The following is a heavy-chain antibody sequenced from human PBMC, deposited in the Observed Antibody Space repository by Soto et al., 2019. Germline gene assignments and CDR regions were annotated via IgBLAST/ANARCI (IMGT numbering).Heavy chain of an antibody. Sequence: EVQLLESGGDLVQPGGSLRLSCAASGFTFSSYAMSWVRQAPGKGLEWVSAISGSGGTTYYADSVKGRFTISRDNSKNKLFLQMNSLRVDDTAVYYGGKDIINGWTKNWFDPWGQGTLVTVSS. D-gene: IGHD6-19*01. CDR1: GFTFSSYA. J-gene: IGHJ5*02. V-gene: IGHV3-23*01. CDR2: ISGSGGTT. CDR3: GKDIINGWTKNWFDP.